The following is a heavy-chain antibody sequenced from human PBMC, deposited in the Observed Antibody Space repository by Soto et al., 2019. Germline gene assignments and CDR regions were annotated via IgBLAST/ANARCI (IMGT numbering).Heavy chain of an antibody. D-gene: IGHD3-10*01. Sequence: GSGPTLVNPTQTLTLTCTFSGFSLSTSGMCVSWIRQPPGKALEWLARIDWDDDKYYSTSLKTRLTISKDTSKNQVVLTMTNMDPVDTATYYCARNMVRGVMFDYWGQGTLVTVSS. J-gene: IGHJ4*02. CDR3: ARNMVRGVMFDY. CDR1: GFSLSTSGMC. CDR2: IDWDDDK. V-gene: IGHV2-70*11.